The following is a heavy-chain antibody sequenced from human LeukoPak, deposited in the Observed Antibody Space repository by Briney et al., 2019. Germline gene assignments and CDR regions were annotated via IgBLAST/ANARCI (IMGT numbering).Heavy chain of an antibody. CDR3: ARDLSYYDSSGYLSAFDI. Sequence: SQTLSLTCTVSGGSISSGDYYWSWIRQPPGKGLEWIGYIYYSGSTYYNPSLKSRVTISVDTSKNQFSLKLSSVTAADTAVYYCARDLSYYDSSGYLSAFDIWGQGTMVTVSS. CDR1: GGSISSGDYY. J-gene: IGHJ3*02. D-gene: IGHD3-22*01. V-gene: IGHV4-30-4*01. CDR2: IYYSGST.